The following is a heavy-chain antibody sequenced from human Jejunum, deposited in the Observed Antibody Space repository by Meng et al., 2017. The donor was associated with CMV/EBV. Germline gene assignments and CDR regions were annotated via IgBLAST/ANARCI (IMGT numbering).Heavy chain of an antibody. CDR1: GGSISSSTG. Sequence: CAVSGGSISSSTGGSRVRQPPGKGLEWVGEMSPTTSSNYNPSLKSRVSIFLDRFNNQFSLKLSSVTAADTAVYYCARGRSTRTTSYEGAFGYWGQGILVTVSS. CDR2: MSPTTSS. V-gene: IGHV4-4*02. CDR3: ARGRSTRTTSYEGAFGY. J-gene: IGHJ4*02. D-gene: IGHD1-26*01.